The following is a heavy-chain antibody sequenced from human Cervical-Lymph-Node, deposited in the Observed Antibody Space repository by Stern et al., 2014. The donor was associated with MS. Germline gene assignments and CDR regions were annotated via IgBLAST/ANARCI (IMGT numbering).Heavy chain of an antibody. J-gene: IGHJ4*02. V-gene: IGHV4-31*03. D-gene: IGHD3-3*01. CDR3: ARVTEFLRFFYPDY. Sequence: QVQLVESGPGLVKPSQTLSLTCTVSGGAVSSGDRYWSWIRQHPGKGLEWIGYISYSGNTYYNPSLESRVTISMDRSKNQFSLKLRFVTAADTAVYYCARVTEFLRFFYPDYWGQGTRVTVSS. CDR2: ISYSGNT. CDR1: GGAVSSGDRY.